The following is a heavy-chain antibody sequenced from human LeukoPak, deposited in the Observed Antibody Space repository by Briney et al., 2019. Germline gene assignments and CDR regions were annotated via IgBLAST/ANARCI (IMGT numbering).Heavy chain of an antibody. J-gene: IGHJ6*03. D-gene: IGHD3-3*01. Sequence: SETLSLTCTVSGGSISSYYWGWIRQPPGKGLEWIGSIYYSGSTYYNPSLKSRVTISVDTSKNQFSLKLSSVTAADTAVYYCARLPGYDFWSGYLGNYYYYYMDVWGKGTTVTVSS. V-gene: IGHV4-39*01. CDR1: GGSISSYY. CDR2: IYYSGST. CDR3: ARLPGYDFWSGYLGNYYYYYMDV.